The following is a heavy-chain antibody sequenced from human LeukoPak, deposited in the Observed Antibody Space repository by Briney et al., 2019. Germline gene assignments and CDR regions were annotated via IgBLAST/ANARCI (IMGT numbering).Heavy chain of an antibody. CDR3: ARENQGAFDI. J-gene: IGHJ3*02. CDR2: ISRSSSYI. CDR1: GFTFSSYS. V-gene: IGHV3-21*01. Sequence: GGSLRLSCAASGFTFSSYSMNWVRQAPGKGLEWVSSISRSSSYIYYADSVKGRFTISRDNAKNSLYLQMNSLRAEDTAVYYCARENQGAFDIWGQGTMVTVSS.